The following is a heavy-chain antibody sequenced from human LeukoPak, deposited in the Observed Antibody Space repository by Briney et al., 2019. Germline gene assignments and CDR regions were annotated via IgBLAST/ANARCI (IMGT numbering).Heavy chain of an antibody. V-gene: IGHV1-69*13. CDR2: IIPIFGTA. CDR3: ARGRLYGSGYGMDV. J-gene: IGHJ6*02. Sequence: GASVKVSCKASGGTFSSYAISWVRQAPGQGLEWMGGIIPIFGTANYAQKFQGRVTITADESTSTAYMELSSLRSEDTAVYYCARGRLYGSGYGMDVWGQGTTVTVSS. CDR1: GGTFSSYA. D-gene: IGHD3-10*01.